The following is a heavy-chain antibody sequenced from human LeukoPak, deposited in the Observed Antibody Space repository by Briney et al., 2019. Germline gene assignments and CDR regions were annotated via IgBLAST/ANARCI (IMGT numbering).Heavy chain of an antibody. CDR1: GGSISSSSYY. CDR2: IYYSGST. D-gene: IGHD4-17*01. CDR3: ARQGLRGGY. V-gene: IGHV4-39*01. Sequence: PSETLSLTCTVSGGSISSSSYYWGWIRQPPGKGLEWIGSIYYSGSTYYNPSLKSRVTISVDTSKNQFSLKLSSVTAADTAVYYCARQGLRGGYWGQGTLVTVSS. J-gene: IGHJ4*02.